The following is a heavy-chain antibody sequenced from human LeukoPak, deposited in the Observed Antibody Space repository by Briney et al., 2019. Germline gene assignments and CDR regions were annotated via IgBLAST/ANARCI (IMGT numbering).Heavy chain of an antibody. CDR3: ARTTGTYFFDY. D-gene: IGHD1-1*01. J-gene: IGHJ4*02. Sequence: GASVKVSCKASGYTFSSFYIQWLRQAPGQGLEWMGTINPSGGSTNDALKFRDRVTMTRDMSTSTVYLELSSLRSDDTAIYYCARTTGTYFFDYWGQGTLVTVSS. CDR1: GYTFSSFY. V-gene: IGHV1-46*01. CDR2: INPSGGST.